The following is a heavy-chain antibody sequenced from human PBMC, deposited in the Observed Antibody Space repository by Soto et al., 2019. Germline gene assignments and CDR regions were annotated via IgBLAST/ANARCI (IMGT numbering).Heavy chain of an antibody. J-gene: IGHJ5*02. Sequence: GGSLRLSCAASGFTFSSYGMHWVRQAPGKGLEWVAVISYDGSNKYYADSVKGRFTISRDNSKNTLYLQMNSLRAEDTAVYYCAKDLGDPWGQGTLVTVS. D-gene: IGHD2-21*01. CDR3: AKDLGDP. CDR1: GFTFSSYG. V-gene: IGHV3-30*18. CDR2: ISYDGSNK.